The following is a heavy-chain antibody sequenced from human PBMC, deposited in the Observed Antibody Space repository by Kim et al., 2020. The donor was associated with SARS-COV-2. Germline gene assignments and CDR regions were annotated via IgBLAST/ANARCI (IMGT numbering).Heavy chain of an antibody. CDR3: TRREITMVRGVIIDRIDY. D-gene: IGHD3-10*01. J-gene: IGHJ4*02. V-gene: IGHV3-73*01. CDR1: GFTFSGSA. CDR2: IRSKANSYAT. Sequence: GGSLRLSCAASGFTFSGSAMHWVRQASGKGLEWVGRIRSKANSYATAYAASVKGRFTISRDDSKNTAYLQMNSLKTEDTAVYYCTRREITMVRGVIIDRIDYWGQGTLVTVSS.